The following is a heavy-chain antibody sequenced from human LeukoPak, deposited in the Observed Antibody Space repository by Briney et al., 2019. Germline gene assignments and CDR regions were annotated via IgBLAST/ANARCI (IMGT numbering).Heavy chain of an antibody. D-gene: IGHD3-22*01. CDR3: ARVFVSTLYYYDSSTPPYDY. CDR1: GGSISSYY. J-gene: IGHJ4*02. Sequence: SETLSLTCTVSGGSISSYYWSWIRQPPGKGLEWIGYIYYSGSTNYNPSLKSRVTISVDTSKNQFSLKLSSVTAAVTAVYYCARVFVSTLYYYDSSTPPYDYWGQGTLVTVSS. CDR2: IYYSGST. V-gene: IGHV4-59*01.